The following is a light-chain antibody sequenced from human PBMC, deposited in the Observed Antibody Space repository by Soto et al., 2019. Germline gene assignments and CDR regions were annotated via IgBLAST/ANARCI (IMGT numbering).Light chain of an antibody. CDR2: DAS. CDR1: QSVSSF. CDR3: QHRSSWPGA. Sequence: EVVMTQSPDTLSLSPGERATLSCRASQSVSSFLAWYQQKPGQAPRLLIYDASNRATGIPARFSGSGSGTDFTLTISSREPEDFAVYYCQHRSSWPGAFGPGTKVDIK. J-gene: IGKJ3*01. V-gene: IGKV3-11*01.